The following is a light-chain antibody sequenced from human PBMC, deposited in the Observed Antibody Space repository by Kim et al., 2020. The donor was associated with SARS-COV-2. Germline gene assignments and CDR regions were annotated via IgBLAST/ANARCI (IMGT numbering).Light chain of an antibody. V-gene: IGKV3-11*01. CDR1: QSVSIY. CDR3: QQRYNWPPLT. J-gene: IGKJ4*01. Sequence: SPGEIATLSCRASQSVSIYLAWYQQKPGQAPRLLIYDASNRATGIPARFSGSGSGTDFTLTISSLEPEDFAVYYCQQRYNWPPLTFGGGTKVDIK. CDR2: DAS.